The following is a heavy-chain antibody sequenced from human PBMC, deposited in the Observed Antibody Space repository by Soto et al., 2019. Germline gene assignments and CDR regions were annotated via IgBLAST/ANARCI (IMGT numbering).Heavy chain of an antibody. CDR2: IYYSGIT. J-gene: IGHJ5*02. Sequence: SATLSLTCPVSGGSISSYYWSWIREPPGKGLEWIGYIYYSGITKYSPSLKSRVTISVDTSKNQFSLKLSSVTAADTAVYYCARDSGSGSYSYNYFDPWGQGTLVTVSS. CDR3: ARDSGSGSYSYNYFDP. V-gene: IGHV4-59*01. D-gene: IGHD3-10*01. CDR1: GGSISSYY.